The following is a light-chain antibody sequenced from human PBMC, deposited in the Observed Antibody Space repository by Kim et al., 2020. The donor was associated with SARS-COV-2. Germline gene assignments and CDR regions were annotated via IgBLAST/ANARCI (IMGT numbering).Light chain of an antibody. CDR2: WAS. J-gene: IGKJ2*01. Sequence: DIVMTQYPDAVTVSLGERATINCKSSQRIFYSSNNKNYLAWYQQKPGQSPKLLIYWASTRESGVPDRFSGSGSGTDFTLTISSLQAEYVVLSYCQQYYKTPYTFGQGTKLEI. CDR1: QRIFYSSNNKNY. CDR3: QQYYKTPYT. V-gene: IGKV4-1*01.